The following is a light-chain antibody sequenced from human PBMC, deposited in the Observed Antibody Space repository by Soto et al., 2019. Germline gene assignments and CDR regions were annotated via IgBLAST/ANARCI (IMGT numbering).Light chain of an antibody. CDR2: SAS. Sequence: DIQMTQSPSSVSASVGDRVTTTYRASQGISNWLGWYQQKPGQAPKLLIYSASSLQSGVPSRFSGSGSGTEFSLTISSLQPEDFATYYCQQANSFPLTFGGGTKVEIK. CDR3: QQANSFPLT. CDR1: QGISNW. V-gene: IGKV1-12*01. J-gene: IGKJ4*01.